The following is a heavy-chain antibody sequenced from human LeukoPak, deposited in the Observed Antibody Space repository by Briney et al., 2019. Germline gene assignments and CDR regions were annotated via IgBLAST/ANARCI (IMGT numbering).Heavy chain of an antibody. J-gene: IGHJ3*02. CDR3: AREWELQDGFDI. CDR1: GFIVSSNY. Sequence: GGSLRLSCAASGFIVSSNYMTWVRQAPGKGLEWVSVIYSDGKTYYADSVKGRFTISRDNSKNTLYLQMNSLRAEDTAAYYCAREWELQDGFDIWGQGTMVTVSS. V-gene: IGHV3-53*01. CDR2: IYSDGKT. D-gene: IGHD1-26*01.